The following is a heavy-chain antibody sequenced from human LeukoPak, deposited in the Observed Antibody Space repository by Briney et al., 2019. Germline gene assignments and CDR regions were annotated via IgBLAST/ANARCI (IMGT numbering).Heavy chain of an antibody. J-gene: IGHJ3*02. CDR3: ARHSKRIFGQVYAFDI. V-gene: IGHV3-23*01. CDR1: GFTFSTYA. Sequence: PGGSLRLSCAASGFTFSTYAVNWVRQAPGKGLEWVSTISGSGDSTYYADSVKGRFTISRDNSKDTLYLQMSSVRVDDTAVYYCARHSKRIFGQVYAFDIWGQGTMVTVSS. D-gene: IGHD3-3*01. CDR2: ISGSGDST.